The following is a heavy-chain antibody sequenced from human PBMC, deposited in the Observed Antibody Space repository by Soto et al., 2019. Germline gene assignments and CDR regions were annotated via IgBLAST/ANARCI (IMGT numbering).Heavy chain of an antibody. Sequence: QVQLVQSGAEVKKPGASVKVSCKASGYTFTPYDINWVRQATGQGLEWMGWRNPNSGNTGYAQKFQGRVTMTRNTSISTAYMELSSLRSEDTAVYYCVRGQPGYYDLWGQGTMVTVSS. V-gene: IGHV1-8*01. CDR2: RNPNSGNT. CDR1: GYTFTPYD. D-gene: IGHD3-22*01. J-gene: IGHJ3*01. CDR3: VRGQPGYYDL.